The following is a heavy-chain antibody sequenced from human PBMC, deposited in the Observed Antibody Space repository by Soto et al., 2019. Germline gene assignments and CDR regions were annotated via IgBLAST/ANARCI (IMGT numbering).Heavy chain of an antibody. Sequence: GASVKVSCKASGYTFTSYGISWVRQAPGQGLEWMGWISAYNGNTNYAQKLQGRVTMTTDTSTSTAYMELRSLRSDDTAVYYCARDGAWITMVRGGQVTVDYWGQGTLVTVSS. V-gene: IGHV1-18*01. CDR1: GYTFTSYG. D-gene: IGHD3-10*01. CDR2: ISAYNGNT. J-gene: IGHJ4*02. CDR3: ARDGAWITMVRGGQVTVDY.